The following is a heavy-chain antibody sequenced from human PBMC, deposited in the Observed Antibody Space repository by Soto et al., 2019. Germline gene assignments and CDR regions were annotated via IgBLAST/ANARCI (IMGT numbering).Heavy chain of an antibody. CDR2: IWYDGSNK. J-gene: IGHJ6*02. Sequence: GGSLRLSCAASGFTFSSYGMHWVRQAPGKGLEWVAVIWYDGSNKYYADSVKGRLTISRDNSKNTLYLQMNSLRAEDTAVYYCARDLVVPAAMWGVPYGMDVWGQGTTVTVSS. CDR3: ARDLVVPAAMWGVPYGMDV. D-gene: IGHD2-2*01. CDR1: GFTFSSYG. V-gene: IGHV3-33*01.